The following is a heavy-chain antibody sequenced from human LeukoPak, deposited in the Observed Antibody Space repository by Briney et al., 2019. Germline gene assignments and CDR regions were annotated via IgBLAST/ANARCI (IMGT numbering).Heavy chain of an antibody. CDR1: GFMFSAYR. J-gene: IGHJ3*01. CDR3: TRSLYSSRSGDFDL. CDR2: ISSTGSTI. V-gene: IGHV3-48*01. D-gene: IGHD6-6*01. Sequence: KPGGSLRLSCAASGFMFSAYRMNWVRQVPGRGLEWISDISSTGSTIYYGESMKGRFTISRDNAKNSLHLQMNSLRAEDTAVYYCTRSLYSSRSGDFDLWGQGTVVTVSA.